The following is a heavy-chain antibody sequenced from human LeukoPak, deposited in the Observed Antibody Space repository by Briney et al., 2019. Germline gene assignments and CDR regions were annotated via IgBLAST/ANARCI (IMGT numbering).Heavy chain of an antibody. J-gene: IGHJ3*02. CDR3: ARITDRTIFGEIMHGFDT. CDR2: IYYNGRT. Sequence: SETLSLTCTVSGDSINNNHYYWGRIRQPPGKGLEWIGNIYYNGRTYYSPSLKSRGTISVDTSNNQFSLKLSSVTAADTAVYYCARITDRTIFGEIMHGFDTWGQGTPVTVSS. D-gene: IGHD3-3*01. CDR1: GDSINNNHYY. V-gene: IGHV4-39*01.